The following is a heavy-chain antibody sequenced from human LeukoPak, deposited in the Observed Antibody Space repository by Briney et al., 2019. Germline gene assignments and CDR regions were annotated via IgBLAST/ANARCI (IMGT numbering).Heavy chain of an antibody. Sequence: SETLSLTCTVSGGSISSSSYYWSWIRQPPGKGLEWIGEINHSGSTNYNPSLKSRVTISVDTSKNQFSLKLSSVTAADTAVYYCARGVGATTRFYYGMDVWGQGTTVTVSS. V-gene: IGHV4-39*07. CDR3: ARGVGATTRFYYGMDV. D-gene: IGHD1-26*01. CDR1: GGSISSSSYY. CDR2: INHSGST. J-gene: IGHJ6*02.